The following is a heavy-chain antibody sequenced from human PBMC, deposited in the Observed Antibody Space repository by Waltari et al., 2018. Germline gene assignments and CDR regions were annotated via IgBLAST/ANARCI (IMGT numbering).Heavy chain of an antibody. Sequence: QVQLQQWGAGLLKPSETLSLTCAVYGGSFSGYYWSWIRQPPGKGLEWIGEINHSGSTNYNPSLKSRVTISVDTSKNQCSRKLSSVTAADTAVYYCARFERNPAAMQYNWFDPWGQGTLVTVSS. V-gene: IGHV4-34*01. J-gene: IGHJ5*02. CDR2: INHSGST. D-gene: IGHD2-2*01. CDR3: ARFERNPAAMQYNWFDP. CDR1: GGSFSGYY.